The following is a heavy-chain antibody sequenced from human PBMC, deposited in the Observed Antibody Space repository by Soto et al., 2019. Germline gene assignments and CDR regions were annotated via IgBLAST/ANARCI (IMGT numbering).Heavy chain of an antibody. Sequence: GGSLRLSCAASGFTFSSYAMHWVRQAPGKGLEWVAVISYDGSNKYYADSVKGRFTISRDNSKNTLYLQMNSLRAEDTAVYYCTDYGDYYYGMDVWGQGTTVTAP. CDR2: ISYDGSNK. CDR3: TDYGDYYYGMDV. D-gene: IGHD4-17*01. J-gene: IGHJ6*02. CDR1: GFTFSSYA. V-gene: IGHV3-30-3*01.